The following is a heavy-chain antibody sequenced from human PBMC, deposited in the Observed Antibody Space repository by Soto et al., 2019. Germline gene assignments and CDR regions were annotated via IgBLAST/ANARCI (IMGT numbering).Heavy chain of an antibody. D-gene: IGHD1-7*01. CDR1: GGSISSGDYY. Sequence: PSETLSLTCTVSGGSISSGDYYWSWIRQPPGKGLEWIGYIYYSGSTYYNPSLKSRVTISVDTSKNQFSLKLSSVTAADTAVYYCARLPVRELNWFDPWGQGTLVTLSS. V-gene: IGHV4-30-4*01. CDR3: ARLPVRELNWFDP. CDR2: IYYSGST. J-gene: IGHJ5*02.